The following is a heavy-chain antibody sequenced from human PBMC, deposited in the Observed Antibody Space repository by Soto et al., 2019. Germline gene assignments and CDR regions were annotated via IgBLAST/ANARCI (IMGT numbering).Heavy chain of an antibody. CDR2: ISGSGGST. D-gene: IGHD1-26*01. Sequence: GGSLRLSCAASGLTFSSYAMSWVRQAPGRGLEWVSSISGSGGSTYHADSVNGRFTISRDNSKNTVFLQMNSLRAEDTAVYYCAKDSPYSASYKEDGFDIWGQGSLVTVSS. CDR1: GLTFSSYA. V-gene: IGHV3-23*01. J-gene: IGHJ3*02. CDR3: AKDSPYSASYKEDGFDI.